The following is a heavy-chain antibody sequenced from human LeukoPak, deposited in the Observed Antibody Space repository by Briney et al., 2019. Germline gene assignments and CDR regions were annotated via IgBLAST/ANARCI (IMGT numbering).Heavy chain of an antibody. J-gene: IGHJ4*02. CDR1: GYSLTSYW. V-gene: IGHV5-51*01. Sequence: GESLKISCKGSGYSLTSYWIGWVRQMPGKGLEWMGIIYPGDSDTRYSPSFQGQVTISADKSISTAYLQWSSLKASDTAMYYCARRGETYGVTYYFDYWGQGTLVTVSS. D-gene: IGHD4-17*01. CDR3: ARRGETYGVTYYFDY. CDR2: IYPGDSDT.